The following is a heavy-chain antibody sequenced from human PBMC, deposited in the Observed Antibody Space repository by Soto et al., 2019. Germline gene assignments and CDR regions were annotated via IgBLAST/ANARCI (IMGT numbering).Heavy chain of an antibody. J-gene: IGHJ4*02. Sequence: QVQLVQSEAEVKKPGSSVKVSCKASGGTFSSYSINWVRQAPGQGLEWMGEIIPIFGTANYAQKFQGRVTITADESTSTAYMELSSMRSEDTAVYYCARDGGRHSGGIDYWGQGTLVNVSS. V-gene: IGHV1-69*01. CDR3: ARDGGRHSGGIDY. D-gene: IGHD1-26*01. CDR1: GGTFSSYS. CDR2: IIPIFGTA.